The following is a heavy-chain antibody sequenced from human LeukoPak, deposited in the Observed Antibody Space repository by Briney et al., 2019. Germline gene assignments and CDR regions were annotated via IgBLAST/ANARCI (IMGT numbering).Heavy chain of an antibody. Sequence: ASVKVSCKASGYTFTGHYMQWVRQAPGQGLEWMGWINPDSGGTNYAQKFQGRVTMTRDTSISTAYMGLNRLRSDDTAVYYCARGGDGYKSPWFDPWGQGTLVTVSS. CDR2: INPDSGGT. CDR1: GYTFTGHY. CDR3: ARGGDGYKSPWFDP. J-gene: IGHJ5*02. V-gene: IGHV1-2*02. D-gene: IGHD5-24*01.